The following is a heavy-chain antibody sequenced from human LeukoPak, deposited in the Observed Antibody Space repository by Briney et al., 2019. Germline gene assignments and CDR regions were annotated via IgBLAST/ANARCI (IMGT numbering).Heavy chain of an antibody. CDR3: AKDRSSSTSCSNY. V-gene: IGHV3-23*01. CDR2: ISGSGGST. CDR1: GFTFSNCS. D-gene: IGHD2-2*01. J-gene: IGHJ4*02. Sequence: QPGGSLRLSCAASGFTFSNCSLTWVRQAPGKGLEWVSGISGSGGSTSYADSVKGRFTISRDNSKNSLYLQMNSLRAEDTAVYYCAKDRSSSTSCSNYWGQGTLVTVSS.